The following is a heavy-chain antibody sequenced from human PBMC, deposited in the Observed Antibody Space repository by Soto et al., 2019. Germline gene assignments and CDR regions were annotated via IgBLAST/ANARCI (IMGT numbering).Heavy chain of an antibody. J-gene: IGHJ4*02. CDR1: GFTFSNSC. D-gene: IGHD2-2*01. CDR2: INDNGNEE. V-gene: IGHV3-7*03. Sequence: WRGQRLSCPASGFTFSNSCMSWVRQDPGEGLERVANINDNGNEEYNVDSVKGRFTISRDNAQNSLYLQMNNLRVEDTAVYYCVMGAGASGISSNTRCFDNWGQGTRVTVSS. CDR3: VMGAGASGISSNTRCFDN.